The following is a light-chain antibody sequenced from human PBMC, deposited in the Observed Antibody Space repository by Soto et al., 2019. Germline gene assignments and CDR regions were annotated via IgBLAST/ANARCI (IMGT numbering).Light chain of an antibody. J-gene: IGKJ1*01. V-gene: IGKV1D-16*01. Sequence: IQMTQSPSSMSASVGDSVTIPCRASQNIRSWLAWYQQKPGKAPKLLIYAASNLQSGVPSRFSGSGSGTEFTLTISSLQPDDFATYYCQHYNSYSEAFGQGTKVDIK. CDR1: QNIRSW. CDR2: AAS. CDR3: QHYNSYSEA.